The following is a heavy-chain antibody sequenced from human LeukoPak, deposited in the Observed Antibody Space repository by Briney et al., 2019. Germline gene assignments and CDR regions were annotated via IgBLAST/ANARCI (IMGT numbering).Heavy chain of an antibody. Sequence: PGGSLRLSCAASGFTFSTYWMSWVRQAPGKGLEWVANIKQDGTEKYYVDSVKGRFTISRDNAKKSLYLQMNSLRAEDTAVYYCARDRLGVEYDYWGQGTLVSVSS. CDR3: ARDRLGVEYDY. CDR2: IKQDGTEK. D-gene: IGHD3-16*01. CDR1: GFTFSTYW. J-gene: IGHJ4*02. V-gene: IGHV3-7*01.